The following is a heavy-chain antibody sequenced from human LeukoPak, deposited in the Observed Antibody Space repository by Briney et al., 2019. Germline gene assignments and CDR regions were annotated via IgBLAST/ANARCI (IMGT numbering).Heavy chain of an antibody. CDR3: ARDNIAVAVGY. J-gene: IGHJ4*02. D-gene: IGHD6-19*01. CDR1: GGSISSYY. CDR2: IYYSGST. Sequence: SETLSLTCTVSGGSISSYYWSWIRQPPGKGLEWIGYIYYSGSTNYNPSLKSRVSISVDTSKNQFSLKLSSVTAADTAVYYCARDNIAVAVGYWGQGTLVTVSS. V-gene: IGHV4-59*12.